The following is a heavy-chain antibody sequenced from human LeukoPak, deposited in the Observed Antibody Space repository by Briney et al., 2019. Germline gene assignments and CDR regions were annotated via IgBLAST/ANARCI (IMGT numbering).Heavy chain of an antibody. CDR3: ARQFYSSSWYFDL. Sequence: SETLSLTCAVYGGSFSGYYWSWIRQPPGEGLEWIGEINHSGSTNYNPSLESRVTISVDTSKNQFSLKLSSVTAADTAVYYCARQFYSSSWYFDLWGRGTLVTVSS. D-gene: IGHD6-13*01. V-gene: IGHV4-34*01. J-gene: IGHJ2*01. CDR2: INHSGST. CDR1: GGSFSGYY.